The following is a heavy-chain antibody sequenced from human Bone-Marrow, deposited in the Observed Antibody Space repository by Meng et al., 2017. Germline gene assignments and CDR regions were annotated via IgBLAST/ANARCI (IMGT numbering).Heavy chain of an antibody. V-gene: IGHV1-18*01. CDR2: ISAYNGNT. J-gene: IGHJ6*02. D-gene: IGHD4-17*01. CDR1: GYTFTSYG. Sequence: ASVKVSCQASGYTFTSYGISWVRQAPGQGLEWMGWISAYNGNTNYAQKLQGRVTMTTDTSTSTAYMELRSLRSDDTAVYYCARDGDYGDYFYPQWYYYYYYGMDVWGQGTTVTVSS. CDR3: ARDGDYGDYFYPQWYYYYYYGMDV.